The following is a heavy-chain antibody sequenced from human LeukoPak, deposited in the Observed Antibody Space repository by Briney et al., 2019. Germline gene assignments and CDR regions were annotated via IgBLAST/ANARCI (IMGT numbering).Heavy chain of an antibody. CDR2: MIPNSGNT. J-gene: IGHJ5*02. D-gene: IGHD6-19*01. V-gene: IGHV1-8*01. Sequence: ASVKVSCKASGYTFTSYDINWVRQATGQGLEWMGWMIPNSGNTGSAQKFQGRVTMTRNTSITTAYMELSSLRSEDTAVYYCARGGAVAGKGRWFDPWGQGTLVTVSS. CDR3: ARGGAVAGKGRWFDP. CDR1: GYTFTSYD.